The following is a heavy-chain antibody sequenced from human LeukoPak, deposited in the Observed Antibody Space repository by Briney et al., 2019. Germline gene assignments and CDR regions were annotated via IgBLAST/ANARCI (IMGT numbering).Heavy chain of an antibody. CDR3: ARDPRHGDCSSTSCSWFDP. J-gene: IGHJ5*02. CDR2: IYHSGST. D-gene: IGHD2-2*01. CDR1: GGSISSSNW. Sequence: SGTLSLTCAVSGGSISSSNWWSWVRQPPGKGLEWIGEIYHSGSTNYNPSLKSRVTISVDKSKNQFSLKLSSVTAADTAVYYCARDPRHGDCSSTSCSWFDPWGQGTLVAVSS. V-gene: IGHV4-4*02.